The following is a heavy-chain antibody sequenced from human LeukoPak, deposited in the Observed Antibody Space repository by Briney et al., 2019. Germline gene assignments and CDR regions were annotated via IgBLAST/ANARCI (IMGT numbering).Heavy chain of an antibody. J-gene: IGHJ5*02. CDR3: ASDIVVVPGP. CDR2: ISYDGSNK. CDR1: GFTFSSYA. Sequence: GRSLRLSCAASGFTFSSYAMHWVRQAPGKGLEWVAVISYDGSNKYYADSVKGRFTISRDNSKNTLYLQMNSLRAEDTAVYYCASDIVVVPGPWGQGTLVTVSS. D-gene: IGHD2-2*01. V-gene: IGHV3-30*04.